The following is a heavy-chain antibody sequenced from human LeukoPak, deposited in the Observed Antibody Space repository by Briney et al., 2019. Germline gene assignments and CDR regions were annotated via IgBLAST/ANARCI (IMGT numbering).Heavy chain of an antibody. CDR2: ISGYNGNT. D-gene: IGHD2-2*01. V-gene: IGHV1-18*04. Sequence: ASVKVSCKASGYTFTGYYMHWVRQVPGQGLEWMGWISGYNGNTNYAQKLQGRVTMTTDTSTITAYMELRSLGSDDTAVYYCARAFGGSNSYGMDVWGQGTTVTVSS. CDR3: ARAFGGSNSYGMDV. J-gene: IGHJ6*02. CDR1: GYTFTGYY.